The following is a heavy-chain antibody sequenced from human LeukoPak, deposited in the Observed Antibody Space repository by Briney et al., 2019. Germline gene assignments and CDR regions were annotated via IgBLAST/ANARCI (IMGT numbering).Heavy chain of an antibody. J-gene: IGHJ4*02. CDR3: AKEGRWFGESY. V-gene: IGHV3-30*02. Sequence: GGSLRLSCAASGFTFSSYGMHWVRQAPGKGLEWGAFIRYDGSNKYYADSVKGRFTISRDNSKNTLYLQMNSLRAEDTAVYYCAKEGRWFGESYWGQGTLVTVSS. CDR1: GFTFSSYG. CDR2: IRYDGSNK. D-gene: IGHD3-10*01.